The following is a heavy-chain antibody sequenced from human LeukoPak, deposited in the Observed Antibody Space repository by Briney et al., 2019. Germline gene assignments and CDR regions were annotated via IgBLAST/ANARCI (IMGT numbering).Heavy chain of an antibody. CDR1: GFTFSSYA. V-gene: IGHV3-64*01. Sequence: GGSLRLSCAASGFTFSSYAMHWVRQAPGKGLEYVSAISSNGGSTYYANSVKGRFTISRDNSKNTLYLQMGSLRAEDLAVYYCARGDSSSWYDPLNYFDYWGQGTLVTVSS. CDR2: ISSNGGST. D-gene: IGHD6-13*01. CDR3: ARGDSSSWYDPLNYFDY. J-gene: IGHJ4*02.